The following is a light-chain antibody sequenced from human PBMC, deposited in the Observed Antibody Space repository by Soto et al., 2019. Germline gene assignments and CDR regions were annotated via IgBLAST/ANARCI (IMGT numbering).Light chain of an antibody. CDR3: SSYERSGAYV. Sequence: QSALTQPASVSGSPGQSITLSCTGTSGDVGGHNAVSWYQQHPGKAPKLLIYDVYNRPSGASNRFSGSKSGNTASLTISGLQAEDEADYYCSSYERSGAYVFGTGTQLTV. J-gene: IGLJ1*01. CDR2: DVY. V-gene: IGLV2-14*03. CDR1: SGDVGGHNA.